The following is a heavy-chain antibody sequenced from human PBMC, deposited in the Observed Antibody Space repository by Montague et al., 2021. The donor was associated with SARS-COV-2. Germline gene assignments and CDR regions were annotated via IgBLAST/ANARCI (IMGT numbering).Heavy chain of an antibody. CDR2: INSGGDTT. CDR1: GFMFSIYE. CDR3: ARVTTGSLGYYYGMGV. V-gene: IGHV3-48*03. J-gene: IGHJ6*02. D-gene: IGHD1-1*01. Sequence: SQRLSCAASGFMFSIYEMNWVRQAPGMGLEWTSFINSGGDTTYYADSVKGRFTVSRDNAQNSLYLQMDSLRVEDTAVYYCARVTTGSLGYYYGMGVWGQGTTVTVSS.